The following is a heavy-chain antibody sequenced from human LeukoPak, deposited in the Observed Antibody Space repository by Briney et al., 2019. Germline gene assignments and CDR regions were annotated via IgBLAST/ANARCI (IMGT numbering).Heavy chain of an antibody. V-gene: IGHV1-18*01. CDR2: ISAYNGNT. CDR1: GYTFTSYG. CDR3: ARRISSGWSYYGMDV. J-gene: IGHJ6*02. Sequence: ASVTVSFTASGYTFTSYGISWVRQAPGQGLEWMGWISAYNGNTNYAQKLQGRVTMTTDTSTSTAYMELRSLRSDDTAVYYCARRISSGWSYYGMDVWGQGTTVTGSS. D-gene: IGHD6-19*01.